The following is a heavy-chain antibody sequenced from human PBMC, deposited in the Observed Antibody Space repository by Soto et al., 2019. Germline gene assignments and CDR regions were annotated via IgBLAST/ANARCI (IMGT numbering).Heavy chain of an antibody. CDR3: ARASGGNRFDY. Sequence: ASVKVSCKASGYTFTGYYMHWVRQAPGQGLEWMGWINPNSGGTNYAQKFQGWVTMTRDTSISTAYMELSRLRTDDTAVYYCARASGGNRFDYWGQGTLVTVSS. D-gene: IGHD2-15*01. CDR2: INPNSGGT. J-gene: IGHJ4*02. V-gene: IGHV1-2*04. CDR1: GYTFTGYY.